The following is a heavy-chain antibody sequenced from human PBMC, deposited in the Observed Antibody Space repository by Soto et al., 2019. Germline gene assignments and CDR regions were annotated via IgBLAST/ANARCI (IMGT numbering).Heavy chain of an antibody. J-gene: IGHJ4*02. V-gene: IGHV3-33*01. CDR2: IWYDGSNK. CDR3: VVEQLDLRVWRY. CDR1: GFTFSSYG. D-gene: IGHD6-6*01. Sequence: QVQLVESGGGVVQPGRSLRLSCAASGFTFSSYGMHWVRQAPGKGLEWVAVIWYDGSNKYYADSVKGRFTISRDNSKNTLYLQMNSLRAEDTAVYYCVVEQLDLRVWRYWGQGTLVTVSS.